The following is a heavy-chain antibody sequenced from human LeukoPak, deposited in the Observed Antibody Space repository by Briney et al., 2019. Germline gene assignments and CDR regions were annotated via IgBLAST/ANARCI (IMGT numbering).Heavy chain of an antibody. D-gene: IGHD2/OR15-2a*01. CDR3: AKAGGKVTTFYIDYNYYMYV. J-gene: IGHJ6*03. V-gene: IGHV3-53*01. Sequence: GGSLRLSCAASGFTVSSNYMSWVRQAPGKGLEWVSVIYSGGSTYYADSVKGRFTISRDNSKNTLYLQMNSLRAEDTAVYYCAKAGGKVTTFYIDYNYYMYVWGKGTTVTISS. CDR1: GFTVSSNY. CDR2: IYSGGST.